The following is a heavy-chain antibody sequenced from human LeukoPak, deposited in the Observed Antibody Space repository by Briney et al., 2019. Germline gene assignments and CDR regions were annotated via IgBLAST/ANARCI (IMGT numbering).Heavy chain of an antibody. CDR2: IKQDGTDK. J-gene: IGHJ4*02. CDR3: AREKLDTRGYVDY. CDR1: GFTFSSYS. D-gene: IGHD3-22*01. V-gene: IGHV3-7*01. Sequence: GGSLRLSRAASGFTFSSYSMNWVRQAPGKGLDWVANIKQDGTDKYYVDSVKGRFTISRDNAKNLLYLQMNSLRAEDTAVYYCAREKLDTRGYVDYWGQGTLVTVSS.